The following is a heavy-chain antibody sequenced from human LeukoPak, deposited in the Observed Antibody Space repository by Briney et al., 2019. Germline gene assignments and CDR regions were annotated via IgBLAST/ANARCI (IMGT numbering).Heavy chain of an antibody. V-gene: IGHV3-23*01. J-gene: IGHJ4*02. CDR1: GFTFSSYA. Sequence: GGSLRLSCAASGFTFSSYAMSWVRQAPGKGLEWVSAISGSGGSTYYADSVKGRFTISRDNSKNTLYLQMNSLRAEDTAVYYCAKGLLRFGDRGCFDYWGQGTLVTVSS. CDR2: ISGSGGST. CDR3: AKGLLRFGDRGCFDY. D-gene: IGHD3-10*01.